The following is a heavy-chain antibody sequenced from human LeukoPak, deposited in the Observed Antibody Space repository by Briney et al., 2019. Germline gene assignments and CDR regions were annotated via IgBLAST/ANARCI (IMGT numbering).Heavy chain of an antibody. J-gene: IGHJ4*02. CDR3: ASDRGTFDY. D-gene: IGHD3-10*01. CDR1: GYMFADYH. Sequence: ASVKVSCKVSGYMFADYHIHWVRQAPGKGLEWMGLIDPEDGETIYAEMFQGRLTITADTPTDTAYMELNSLRSEDTAVYYCASDRGTFDYWGQGTLVIVSS. V-gene: IGHV1-69-2*01. CDR2: IDPEDGET.